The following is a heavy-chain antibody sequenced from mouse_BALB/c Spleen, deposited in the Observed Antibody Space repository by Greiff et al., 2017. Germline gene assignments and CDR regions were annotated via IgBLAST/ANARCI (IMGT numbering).Heavy chain of an antibody. CDR1: GYTFTDYY. CDR2: IYPGSGNT. J-gene: IGHJ3*01. Sequence: QVQLQQSGAELARPGASVKLSCKASGYTFTDYYINWVKQRTGQGLEWIGEIYPGSGNTYYNEKFKGKATLTADKSSSTAYMQLSSLTSEDSAVYFCANYYGSSPFAYWGQGTLVTVSA. CDR3: ANYYGSSPFAY. V-gene: IGHV1-77*01. D-gene: IGHD1-1*01.